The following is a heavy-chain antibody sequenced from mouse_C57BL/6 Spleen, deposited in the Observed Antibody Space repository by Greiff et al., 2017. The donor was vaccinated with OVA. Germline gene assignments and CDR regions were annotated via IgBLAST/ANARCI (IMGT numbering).Heavy chain of an antibody. Sequence: QVQLQQPGAELVKPGASVKLSCKASGYTFTSYWMHWVKQRPGQGLEWIGMIHPNSGSTNYNEKFKSKATLTVDKSSSTAYMQLSSLTSEDSAVYYCARNDYGKGFDYWGQGTTLTVSS. D-gene: IGHD2-1*01. CDR2: IHPNSGST. V-gene: IGHV1-64*01. J-gene: IGHJ2*01. CDR3: ARNDYGKGFDY. CDR1: GYTFTSYW.